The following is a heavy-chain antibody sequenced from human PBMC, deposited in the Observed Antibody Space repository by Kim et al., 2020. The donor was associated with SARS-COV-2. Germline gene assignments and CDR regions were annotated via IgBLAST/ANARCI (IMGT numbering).Heavy chain of an antibody. CDR3: SGSWSPQYCSGTSCEPAGGYRWFDP. CDR1: GGSISSSSYY. CDR2: IYYSGST. V-gene: IGHV4-39*01. Sequence: SETLSLTCTVSGGSISSSSYYWGWIRQPPGKGLVGIGTIYYSGSTSYNPSLKRRFTIPVATSKNQFSLTLSSVTAADTAVCYCSGSWSPQYCSGTSCEPAGGYRWFDPWGQGTLVTVSS. J-gene: IGHJ5*02. D-gene: IGHD2-2*01.